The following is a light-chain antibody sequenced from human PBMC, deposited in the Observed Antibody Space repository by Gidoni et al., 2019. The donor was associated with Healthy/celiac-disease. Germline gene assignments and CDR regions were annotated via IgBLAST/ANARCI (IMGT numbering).Light chain of an antibody. CDR2: GSS. CDR3: QQYGSSPPLT. Sequence: EIVLTQSPGTLSLSPGERATLSCRASQSVSSSYLAWYQQKPGQAPRLLIYGSSSRATGIQDRFSGSVSGTDFTLTISRLEPEDFAVYYWQQYGSSPPLTFGGGTKVEIK. V-gene: IGKV3-20*01. J-gene: IGKJ4*01. CDR1: QSVSSSY.